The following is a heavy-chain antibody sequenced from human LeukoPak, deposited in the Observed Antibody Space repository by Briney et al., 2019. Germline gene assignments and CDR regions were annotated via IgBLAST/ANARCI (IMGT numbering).Heavy chain of an antibody. Sequence: GGSLRLSCAVSGFTFSTSSMMWVRQAPGKGLEWVSYISSGGSTKNYADSVKDRFTISRDNANNSLFLEMNSLRAEDTAVYYCATRDGYLKDLEYWGQGILVTVSS. CDR2: ISSGGSTK. J-gene: IGHJ4*02. D-gene: IGHD5-24*01. V-gene: IGHV3-48*01. CDR1: GFTFSTSS. CDR3: ATRDGYLKDLEY.